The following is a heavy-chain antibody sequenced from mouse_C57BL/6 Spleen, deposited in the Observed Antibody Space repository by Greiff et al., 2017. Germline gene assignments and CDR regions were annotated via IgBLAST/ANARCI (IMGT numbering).Heavy chain of an antibody. CDR2: IYPGDGDT. J-gene: IGHJ3*01. D-gene: IGHD2-5*01. CDR3: AREAYYSNYGDWFAY. Sequence: VQLQQSGPELVKPGASVKISCKASGYAFSSSWMNWVKQRPGKGLEWIGRIYPGDGDTNYNGKFKGKAKRTANKSSSIASLQLSSLTSEDSAIYFCAREAYYSNYGDWFAYWGQGTLVTVAA. V-gene: IGHV1-82*01. CDR1: GYAFSSSW.